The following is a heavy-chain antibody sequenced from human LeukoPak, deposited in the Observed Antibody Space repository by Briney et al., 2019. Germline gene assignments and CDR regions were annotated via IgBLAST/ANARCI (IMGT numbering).Heavy chain of an antibody. V-gene: IGHV1-18*01. CDR2: ISAYNGNT. J-gene: IGHJ6*03. CDR1: GYTFTSYG. CDR3: ARNLGPDIVVVPAAIHYYYYMDV. D-gene: IGHD2-2*02. Sequence: GASVKVSCKAFGYTFTSYGISWVRQAPGQGLEWMGWISAYNGNTNYAQKLQGRVTMTTDTSTSTAYMELRSLRSDDTAVYYCARNLGPDIVVVPAAIHYYYYMDVWGKGTTVTVSS.